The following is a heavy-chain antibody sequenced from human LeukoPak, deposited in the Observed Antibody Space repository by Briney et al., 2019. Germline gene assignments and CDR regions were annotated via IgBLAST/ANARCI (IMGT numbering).Heavy chain of an antibody. D-gene: IGHD6-6*01. Sequence: SETLSLTCTVSGDSISSYSWSWIRQPPGKGLEWIGYIHTGGGTSYIPSLKGRVTISIDTSKNQFSLKLSSVTAADSAVYYCARLTRLSTSPDRYYLDYWGQGTLVTVSS. J-gene: IGHJ4*02. CDR1: GDSISSYS. CDR2: IHTGGGT. V-gene: IGHV4-4*09. CDR3: ARLTRLSTSPDRYYLDY.